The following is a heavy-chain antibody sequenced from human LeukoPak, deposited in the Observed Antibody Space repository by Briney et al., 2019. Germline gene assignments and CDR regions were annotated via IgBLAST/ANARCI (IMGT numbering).Heavy chain of an antibody. CDR2: INHSVST. D-gene: IGHD4-11*01. Sequence: PSEALSLTCAVYGGSFSGYSWSWIRQPPGKGLEWIGEINHSVSTNYNPSLKSRVTISVDTSKNQFSLKLTSVTAADTAVYYCARVARWIYSNYGVWFDPWGQGTLVTVSS. J-gene: IGHJ5*02. CDR3: ARVARWIYSNYGVWFDP. CDR1: GGSFSGYS. V-gene: IGHV4-34*01.